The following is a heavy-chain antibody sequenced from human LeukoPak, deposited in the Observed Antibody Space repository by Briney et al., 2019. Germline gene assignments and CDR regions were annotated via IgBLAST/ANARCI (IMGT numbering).Heavy chain of an antibody. V-gene: IGHV3-30-3*01. J-gene: IGHJ4*02. CDR2: ISYDGSNK. CDR1: GFTFSSYA. CDR3: ARGGSRKQWLVRAGIDY. D-gene: IGHD6-19*01. Sequence: GGSLRLSCAASGFTFSSYAMHWVRQAPGKGLEWVAVISYDGSNKYYADSVKGRFTISRDNSKNTLYLQMNSLRAEDTAVYYCARGGSRKQWLVRAGIDYWGQGTLVTVSS.